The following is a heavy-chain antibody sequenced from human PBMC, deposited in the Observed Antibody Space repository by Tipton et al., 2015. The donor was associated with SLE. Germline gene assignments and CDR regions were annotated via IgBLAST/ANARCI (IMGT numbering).Heavy chain of an antibody. CDR1: GYIFSSSW. CDR2: IYPGDSDT. Sequence: QSGPEVKKPGESLKISCQGSGYIFSSSWIGWVRQMPGKGLEWMGVIYPGDSDTRYNPSFQGQVTISADKSIGTAYLQGSSLKASDTAIYYCARCPNWRKDFDYWGQGTLVTVSS. J-gene: IGHJ4*02. V-gene: IGHV5-51*01. CDR3: ARCPNWRKDFDY. D-gene: IGHD1-1*01.